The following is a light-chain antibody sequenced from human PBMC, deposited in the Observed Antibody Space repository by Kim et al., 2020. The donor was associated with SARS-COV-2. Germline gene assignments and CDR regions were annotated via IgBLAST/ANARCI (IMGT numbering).Light chain of an antibody. J-gene: IGLJ3*02. CDR2: DVS. V-gene: IGLV2-14*03. CDR3: SSYTSSSTRV. Sequence: GQSITLSCTGTRSNVGGYNYVSWYQQHPSKAPKLMIYDVSNRPSGVSNRVSGSKSGNTASLTISGLQAEDEADYYCSSYTSSSTRVFGGGTQLTVL. CDR1: RSNVGGYNY.